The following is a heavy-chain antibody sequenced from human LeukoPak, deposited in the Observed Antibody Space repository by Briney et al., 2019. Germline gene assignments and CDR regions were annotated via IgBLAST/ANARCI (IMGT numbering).Heavy chain of an antibody. CDR2: ISAYNGNT. CDR3: ARVLEQQLVGDLYYFDY. Sequence: ASVKVSCKASGYTFTSYAMHWVRQAPGQRLEWMGWISAYNGNTNYAQKLQGRVTMTRDTSTSTVYMELSSLRSEDTAVYYCARVLEQQLVGDLYYFDYWGQGTLVTVSS. CDR1: GYTFTSYA. D-gene: IGHD6-13*01. J-gene: IGHJ4*02. V-gene: IGHV1-3*01.